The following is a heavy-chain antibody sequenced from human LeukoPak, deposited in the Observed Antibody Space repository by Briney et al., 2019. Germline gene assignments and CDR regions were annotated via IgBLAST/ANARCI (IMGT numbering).Heavy chain of an antibody. J-gene: IGHJ4*02. CDR2: ISGSGGST. V-gene: IGHV3-23*01. CDR1: GFTFSSYA. D-gene: IGHD1-1*01. CDR3: ATLLWTNDGFDY. Sequence: GGSLRLSCAASGFTFSSYAMSWVRQAPGKGLEWVSAISGSGGSTYYAHSVKGRFTISRDNSKNTLYLQMNSLRAEDTAVYYCATLLWTNDGFDYWGQGTLVTVSS.